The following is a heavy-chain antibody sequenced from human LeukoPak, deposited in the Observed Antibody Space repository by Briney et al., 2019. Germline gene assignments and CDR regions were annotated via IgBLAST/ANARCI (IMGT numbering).Heavy chain of an antibody. V-gene: IGHV1-2*02. Sequence: ASVKVSRKASGYTFTGYYMHWVRQAPGQGLEWMGWINPNSGGTNYAQKFQGRVTMTRDTSISTAYMELSRLRSDDTAVYYCARGHNYCGGDCSPFDPWGQGTLVTVSS. CDR1: GYTFTGYY. CDR3: ARGHNYCGGDCSPFDP. J-gene: IGHJ5*02. CDR2: INPNSGGT. D-gene: IGHD2-21*02.